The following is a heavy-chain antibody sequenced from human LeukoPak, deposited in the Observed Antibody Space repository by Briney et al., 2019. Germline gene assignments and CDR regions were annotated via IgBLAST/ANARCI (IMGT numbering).Heavy chain of an antibody. CDR3: AREWVYHYMDV. Sequence: SETLSLTCTVSGGSISGYHWSWIRQPAGKGLEWLGRIYITGSTNYNPSLKSRVTMSVDTSKNQFSLKLSSVTAADTAVYYRAREWVYHYMDVWGKGTTVTVSS. J-gene: IGHJ6*03. CDR2: IYITGST. CDR1: GGSISGYH. D-gene: IGHD1-26*01. V-gene: IGHV4-4*07.